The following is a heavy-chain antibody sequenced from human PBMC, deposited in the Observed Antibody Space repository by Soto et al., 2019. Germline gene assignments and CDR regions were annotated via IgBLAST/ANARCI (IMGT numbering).Heavy chain of an antibody. Sequence: SETLSLTCTVSGGSISSGDYYWSWIRQPPGKGLEWIGYIYYSGSTYYNPSLKSRVTISVDTSKNQFSLKLSSVTAADTAVYYCARSAAMPLGLNWFDPWGQGTLVTVSS. D-gene: IGHD2-2*01. CDR2: IYYSGST. CDR3: ARSAAMPLGLNWFDP. J-gene: IGHJ5*02. CDR1: GGSISSGDYY. V-gene: IGHV4-30-4*01.